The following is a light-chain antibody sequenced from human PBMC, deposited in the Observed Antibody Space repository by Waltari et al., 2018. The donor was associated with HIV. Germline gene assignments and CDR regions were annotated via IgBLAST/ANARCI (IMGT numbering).Light chain of an antibody. CDR1: QDISNS. CDR3: QQYYGVPLT. CDR2: GSF. Sequence: DIQLTQSPSSLSASIGDTITHSCRASQDISNSVSWFQQQPGKAPNLLVHGSFILQRGVPARCSGSGSGTDYTLTISGLQSDDFATYFCQQYYGVPLTFGGGTRVDI. J-gene: IGKJ4*01. V-gene: IGKV1-NL1*01.